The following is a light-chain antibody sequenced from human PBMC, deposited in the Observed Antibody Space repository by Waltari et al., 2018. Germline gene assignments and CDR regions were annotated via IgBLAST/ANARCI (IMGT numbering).Light chain of an antibody. Sequence: SYVLTQPPSVSVPPGQAATLTCGGNNLGSKSVHWLQQKTGQAPVLVMYDGHDRPSEIPERVSGSNSGSTATLTINRVEAGDEADYYCQVWDSGSDHWVFGGGTKLTVL. CDR3: QVWDSGSDHWV. J-gene: IGLJ3*02. V-gene: IGLV3-21*02. CDR2: DGH. CDR1: NLGSKS.